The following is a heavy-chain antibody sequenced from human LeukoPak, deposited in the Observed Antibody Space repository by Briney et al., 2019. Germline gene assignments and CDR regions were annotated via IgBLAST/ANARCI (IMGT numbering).Heavy chain of an antibody. J-gene: IGHJ5*02. CDR2: ISAYNGNT. V-gene: IGHV1-18*04. CDR1: GYTFTGYY. Sequence: GASVKVSCKASGYTFTGYYMHWVRQAPGQGLEWMGWISAYNGNTNYAQKLQGRVTMTTDTSTSTAYMELRSLRSDDTAVYYCARDRYGDYTKSYNWFDPWGQGTLVTVSS. D-gene: IGHD4-17*01. CDR3: ARDRYGDYTKSYNWFDP.